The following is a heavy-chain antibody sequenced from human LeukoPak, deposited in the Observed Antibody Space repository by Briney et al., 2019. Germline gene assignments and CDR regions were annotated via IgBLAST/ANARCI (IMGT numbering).Heavy chain of an antibody. Sequence: GGSLRLSCAASGFTFSSYAMSWVRQAPGKGLELVSTIRSSGLNTYSADSVKDRFTISRDNSKNTLYLQMNRLRAEDTGVYYCARDPNGDYVGAFDMWGRGTVVTVSS. D-gene: IGHD4-17*01. CDR1: GFTFSSYA. CDR2: IRSSGLNT. CDR3: ARDPNGDYVGAFDM. V-gene: IGHV3-23*01. J-gene: IGHJ3*02.